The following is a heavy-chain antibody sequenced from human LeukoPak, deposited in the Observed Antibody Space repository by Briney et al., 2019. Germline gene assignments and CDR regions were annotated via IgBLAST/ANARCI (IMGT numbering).Heavy chain of an antibody. V-gene: IGHV4-59*12. CDR1: GGSISTFY. CDR2: IYYSGST. J-gene: IGHJ4*02. Sequence: SETLSLTCTVSGGSISTFYWAWIRQPPGKGLEWIGYIYYSGSTNYNPSLKRRVSISVDTSKSQFSLRLSSVTAADTAVYYCARERHGSSRFDYWGQGTLVTVSS. D-gene: IGHD6-6*01. CDR3: ARERHGSSRFDY.